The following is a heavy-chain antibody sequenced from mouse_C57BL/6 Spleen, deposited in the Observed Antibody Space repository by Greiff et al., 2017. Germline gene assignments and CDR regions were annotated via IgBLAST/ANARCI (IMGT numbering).Heavy chain of an antibody. D-gene: IGHD1-1*01. V-gene: IGHV1-42*01. Sequence: EVKVVESGPELVKPGASVKISCKASGYSFTGYYMNWVKQSPEKSLEWIGEINPSTGGTTYNQKFKAKATLTVDKSSSTAYMQLKSLTSEDSAVYYCARDYGSSYWFAYWGQGTLVTVSA. CDR1: GYSFTGYY. CDR2: INPSTGGT. J-gene: IGHJ3*01. CDR3: ARDYGSSYWFAY.